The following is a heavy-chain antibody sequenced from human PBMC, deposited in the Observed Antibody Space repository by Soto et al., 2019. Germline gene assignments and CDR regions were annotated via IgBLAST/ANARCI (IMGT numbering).Heavy chain of an antibody. J-gene: IGHJ6*02. CDR2: SYYSGGT. Sequence: PWTVAGGTSSSSSDYRVWISKPTGKGLEWIGSSYYSGGTSYNPSLQSRVTISIDTSTKQFSLKLSSVTAADTALYFWLRQGFGRLHGLVDVWGHGPTVTV. CDR3: LRQGFGRLHGLVDV. V-gene: IGHV4-39*03. D-gene: IGHD3-10*01. CDR1: GGTSSSSSDY.